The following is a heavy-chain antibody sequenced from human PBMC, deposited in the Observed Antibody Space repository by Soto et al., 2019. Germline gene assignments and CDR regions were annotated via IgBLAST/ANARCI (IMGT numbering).Heavy chain of an antibody. V-gene: IGHV3-23*01. Sequence: EVQLLESGGGVVQPGGSLRLSCTASGFTFSDHAMTWVRQAPGKGQEWLSGISGGGSGAYYADSVNGRFTVSRANSNNTLFLQMDSLRVEDTAVYYCAIDLWWYTHWGQGTLVTVSS. J-gene: IGHJ4*02. CDR2: ISGGGSGA. CDR1: GFTFSDHA. CDR3: AIDLWWYTH. D-gene: IGHD2-15*01.